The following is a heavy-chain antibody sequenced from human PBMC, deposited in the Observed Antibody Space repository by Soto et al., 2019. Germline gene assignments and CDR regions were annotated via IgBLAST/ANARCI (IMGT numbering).Heavy chain of an antibody. Sequence: VGSLILSWASSGFSFSNYGMHWVRQAPGKGLEWVAVIWYDGSNKYYADSVKGRFTISKDNPQTTVYLQMNSLRAEDSAVYYCTRDPYGGSRYYFDYWGQGTLVNVSS. D-gene: IGHD1-26*01. CDR1: GFSFSNYG. CDR3: TRDPYGGSRYYFDY. V-gene: IGHV3-33*01. CDR2: IWYDGSNK. J-gene: IGHJ4*02.